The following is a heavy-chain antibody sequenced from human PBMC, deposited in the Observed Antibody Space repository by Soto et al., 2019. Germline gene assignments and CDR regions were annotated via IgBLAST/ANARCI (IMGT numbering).Heavy chain of an antibody. Sequence: PGGSLRLSCAASGFTFSSYGMHWVRQAPGKGLEWVAVIWYDGSNKYYADSVKGRFTISRDNSKNTLYLQMNSLRAEDTAVYYCAGDLSSGWGQDYYYYGMDVWGQGTTVTVSS. CDR1: GFTFSSYG. CDR2: IWYDGSNK. J-gene: IGHJ6*02. CDR3: AGDLSSGWGQDYYYYGMDV. V-gene: IGHV3-33*01. D-gene: IGHD6-19*01.